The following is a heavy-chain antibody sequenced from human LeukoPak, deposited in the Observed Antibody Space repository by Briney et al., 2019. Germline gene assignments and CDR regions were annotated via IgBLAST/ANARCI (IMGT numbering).Heavy chain of an antibody. D-gene: IGHD3-9*01. CDR3: AKGGDILTGYYLYWCFDL. CDR1: GFTFDDYG. J-gene: IGHJ2*01. Sequence: PGGSLRLSCAASGFTFDDYGMNWVRQAPGKGLEWVSDISRSGSSTDYADSVKGRFTISRDNSKNRLYLQMNSLRPEDTAVYYCAKGGDILTGYYLYWCFDLWGRGTLVTVSS. V-gene: IGHV3-23*01. CDR2: ISRSGSST.